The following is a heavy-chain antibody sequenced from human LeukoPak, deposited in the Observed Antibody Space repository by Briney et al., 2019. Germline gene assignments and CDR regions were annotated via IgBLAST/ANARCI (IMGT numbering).Heavy chain of an antibody. Sequence: GESLKISCKGSGYSFTSYWIGWVRQMPGKGLECMGIIYPGDSDTRYSPSFQGQVTISADKSISTAYLQWSSLKASDTAMYYCARRPGSSGWYLWYFDLWGRGTLVTVSS. V-gene: IGHV5-51*01. CDR1: GYSFTSYW. D-gene: IGHD6-19*01. J-gene: IGHJ2*01. CDR2: IYPGDSDT. CDR3: ARRPGSSGWYLWYFDL.